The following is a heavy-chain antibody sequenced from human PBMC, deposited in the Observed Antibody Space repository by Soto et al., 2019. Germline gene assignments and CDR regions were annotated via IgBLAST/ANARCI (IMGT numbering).Heavy chain of an antibody. Sequence: GGSLRLSCAASGFTFTRYSMNWVRQAPGKGLEWVSSISSTTNYIYYADSMKGRFTVSRDNAKNSVYLDMNSLSAEDTAVYYCARESEDLTSNFDYWCQGTLVTVSS. CDR1: GFTFTRYS. CDR2: ISSTTNYI. CDR3: ARESEDLTSNFDY. J-gene: IGHJ4*02. V-gene: IGHV3-21*01.